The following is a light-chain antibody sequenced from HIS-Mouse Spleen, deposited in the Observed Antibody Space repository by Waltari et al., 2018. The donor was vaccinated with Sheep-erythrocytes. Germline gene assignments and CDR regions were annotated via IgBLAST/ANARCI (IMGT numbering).Light chain of an antibody. CDR2: QDT. J-gene: IGLJ3*02. V-gene: IGLV3-10*01. CDR1: NLGDKY. CDR3: YSTDSSGNHWV. Sequence: SSELTQPPSVSVSPGQTASITCSGDNLGDKYACWYQQKPGQSPVLVIYQDTKRPSGIPERFSGSSSGTMATLTISGAQVEDDADYYCYSTDSSGNHWVFGGGTKLTVL.